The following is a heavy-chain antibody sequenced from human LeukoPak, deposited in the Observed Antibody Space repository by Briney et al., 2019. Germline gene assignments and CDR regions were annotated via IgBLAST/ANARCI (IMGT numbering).Heavy chain of an antibody. Sequence: RXXPGXXVEWVSRINGDGSSTNYADSVKGGFTISRENDKKTLSLQMTSLRAADTAVYYCVRTIGTTVFDYWGQGNLVTASS. CDR2: INGDGSST. D-gene: IGHD1-1*01. CDR3: VRTIGTTVFDY. J-gene: IGHJ4*02. V-gene: IGHV3-74*01.